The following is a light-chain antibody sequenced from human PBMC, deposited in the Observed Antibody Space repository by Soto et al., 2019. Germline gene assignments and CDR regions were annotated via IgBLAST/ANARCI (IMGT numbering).Light chain of an antibody. CDR2: GAS. V-gene: IGKV3-15*01. J-gene: IGKJ1*01. CDR3: QQYKDWPKT. Sequence: ETVMTQSPDTLSVSPGEGAVLSCRASQSVSSYVAWYQLRPGQAPRVLIYGASTRATGISTRFSGSGSGTEFTLTIGSLQPEDSAVYYCQQYKDWPKTFGQGTRVE. CDR1: QSVSSY.